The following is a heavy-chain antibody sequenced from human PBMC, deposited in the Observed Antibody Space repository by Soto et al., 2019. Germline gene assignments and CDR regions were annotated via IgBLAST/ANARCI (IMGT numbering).Heavy chain of an antibody. CDR2: MHTSGST. CDR3: VRASMPKAHFDS. V-gene: IGHV4-4*07. Sequence: SETLSLTCTVSGGSIRGYYWSWIRQSAWMGLEWIGRMHTSGSTNYNPSLKSRVTFSVDMSKNQISLKLTSVTAADTALYYCVRASMPKAHFDSWGQGTLVTVSS. D-gene: IGHD2-2*01. J-gene: IGHJ4*02. CDR1: GGSIRGYY.